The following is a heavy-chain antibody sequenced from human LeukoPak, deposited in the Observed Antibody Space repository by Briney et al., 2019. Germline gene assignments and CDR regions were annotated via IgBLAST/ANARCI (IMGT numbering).Heavy chain of an antibody. CDR2: SGST. Sequence: SETLSLTCTVSGYSISSGYYWGWIRQPPGKGLEWIGSGSTYYNPSLKSRVTISVDTSKNQFSLKLSSVTAADTAVYYCAREPERGDSSGYYFDYWGQGTLVTVSS. V-gene: IGHV4-38-2*02. D-gene: IGHD3-22*01. J-gene: IGHJ4*02. CDR1: GYSISSGYY. CDR3: AREPERGDSSGYYFDY.